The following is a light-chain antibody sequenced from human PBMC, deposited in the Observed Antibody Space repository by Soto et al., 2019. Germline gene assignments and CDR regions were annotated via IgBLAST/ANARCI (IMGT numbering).Light chain of an antibody. Sequence: EIVMTQSPDTLSVSPGERATLSCRASQTVGRNVAWYQQRPGQAPRLLIHGTSTRAADIPARFSGSVSGTEFTLTINSLQPEDFVIYYCQQYNNGPPMSTFGQGTKLEMK. J-gene: IGKJ2*01. CDR2: GTS. CDR3: QQYNNGPPMST. V-gene: IGKV3-15*01. CDR1: QTVGRN.